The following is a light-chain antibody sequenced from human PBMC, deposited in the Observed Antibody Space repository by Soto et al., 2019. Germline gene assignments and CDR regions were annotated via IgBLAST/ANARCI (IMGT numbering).Light chain of an antibody. CDR2: KAS. V-gene: IGKV1-5*03. Sequence: DIQMTQSPSTLSGSVGDRVTITCRASQTISSWLAWYQQKPGKAPKLLIYKASTLKSGVPSRFSGSGSGTEFTLTISSLQPDDFASYYYQHYNSYPEAFGQGTKVELK. CDR1: QTISSW. CDR3: QHYNSYPEA. J-gene: IGKJ1*01.